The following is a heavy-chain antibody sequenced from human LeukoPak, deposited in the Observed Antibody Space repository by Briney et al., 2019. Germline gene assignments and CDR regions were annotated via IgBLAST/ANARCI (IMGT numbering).Heavy chain of an antibody. D-gene: IGHD6-13*01. J-gene: IGHJ4*02. Sequence: GGSLRLSCAASGFTFSSYSMNWVRQAPGKGLECVSYISSSGSTIYYADSVKGRFTISSDNAKNSLYLQMNSLRDEDTAVYYCAREAWQQLVPGYWGQGTLVTVSS. CDR1: GFTFSSYS. CDR2: ISSSGSTI. V-gene: IGHV3-48*02. CDR3: AREAWQQLVPGY.